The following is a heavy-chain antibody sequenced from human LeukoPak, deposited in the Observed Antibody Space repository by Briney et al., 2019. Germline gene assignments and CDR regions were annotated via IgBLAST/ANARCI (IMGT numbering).Heavy chain of an antibody. D-gene: IGHD5-24*01. CDR1: GYTFTSYG. V-gene: IGHV1-18*01. CDR3: ASRRDLTGGAFDS. J-gene: IGHJ3*02. Sequence: ASVKVSCKASGYTFTSYGTSWVRQAPGQGNEWMGWISAYNGNTNSAQKLQGRVTMTTDTSTSTAYMALRGLRSDDPAVYYCASRRDLTGGAFDSWGQGTMVTVSS. CDR2: ISAYNGNT.